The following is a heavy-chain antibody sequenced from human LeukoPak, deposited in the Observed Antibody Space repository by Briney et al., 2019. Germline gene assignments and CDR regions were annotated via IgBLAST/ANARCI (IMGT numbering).Heavy chain of an antibody. J-gene: IGHJ4*02. Sequence: GGSLRLSCAASGFTFNTYWMNWVRQAPGKRLEWVASIKEDGTEKYYVDSVKGRFTISRDNAKNSLYLQMNSLRAEDTAVYYCAKWELYSGFYYIDYWGQGTLATVSS. CDR1: GFTFNTYW. V-gene: IGHV3-7*01. D-gene: IGHD1-26*01. CDR3: AKWELYSGFYYIDY. CDR2: IKEDGTEK.